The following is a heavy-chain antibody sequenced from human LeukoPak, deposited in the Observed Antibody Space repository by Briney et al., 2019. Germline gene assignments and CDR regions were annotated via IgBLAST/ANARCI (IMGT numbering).Heavy chain of an antibody. D-gene: IGHD1-26*01. CDR1: GFTFSSYA. V-gene: IGHV3-23*01. J-gene: IGHJ4*02. CDR2: IIDSGDIT. Sequence: GGSLRLSCEASGFTFSSYAMSWVRQAPGKGLEWVSGIIDSGDITYYANSVKGRFTISRDNSKNTLYLQMNSLRAEDTAVYYCARDIGVGATTTFDYWGQGTLVTVSS. CDR3: ARDIGVGATTTFDY.